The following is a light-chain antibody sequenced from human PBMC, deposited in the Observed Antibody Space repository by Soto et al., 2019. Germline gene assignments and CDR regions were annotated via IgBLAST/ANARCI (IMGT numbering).Light chain of an antibody. V-gene: IGKV3-15*01. CDR2: GAS. Sequence: EIVLTQIPATLSASPGERVTLSCRASQSVSSNLAWYQQKPGQAPRLLIYGASSRSAGIPARFSASGFASESNLTISSLPSEDVAVYYGQPDETWPPRFTFGPGTKVYIK. J-gene: IGKJ3*01. CDR1: QSVSSN. CDR3: QPDETWPPRFT.